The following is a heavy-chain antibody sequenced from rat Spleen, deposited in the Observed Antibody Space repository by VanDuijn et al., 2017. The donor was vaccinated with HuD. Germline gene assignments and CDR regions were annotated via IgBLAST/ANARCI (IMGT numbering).Heavy chain of an antibody. CDR2: FSYDGSST. V-gene: IGHV5-20*01. CDR3: TRDPGYNSYFHY. CDR1: GFTFSDYY. Sequence: EVQLVESGGGLVQPGRSLRLSCAASGFTFSDYYMAWVRQAPTKGLEWVASFSYDGSSTYYRDSVKGRFTFSRDNAKISLYLQKDSLGSEDTASYSCTRDPGYNSYFHYWGQGVMVTVSS. J-gene: IGHJ2*01. D-gene: IGHD1-4*01.